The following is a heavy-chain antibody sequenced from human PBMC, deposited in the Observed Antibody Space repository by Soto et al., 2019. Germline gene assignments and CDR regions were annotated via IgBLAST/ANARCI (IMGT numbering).Heavy chain of an antibody. D-gene: IGHD2-2*01. CDR3: ARPPLGYCDTISCPNWFDP. CDR2: ISTYNGYT. CDR1: GYTFISYG. J-gene: IGHJ5*02. V-gene: IGHV1-18*04. Sequence: QVQLVQSGAEVKKPGASVKVSCKASGYTFISYGISWVRQAPGQGLEWMGWISTYNGYTKYAQKSQDRVTMSTKTSTPTAYLELRSLRSDDTAVYYCARPPLGYCDTISCPNWFDPWGQVTLVTVSS.